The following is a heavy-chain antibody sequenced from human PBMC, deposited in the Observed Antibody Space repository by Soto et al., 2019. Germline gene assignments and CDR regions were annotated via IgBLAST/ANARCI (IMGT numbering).Heavy chain of an antibody. D-gene: IGHD6-19*01. CDR3: ARLPGPLVAGRYIYPLDGREAMSDVDV. V-gene: IGHV3-30-3*01. CDR2: VSFAGSNK. Sequence: QMQLVESGGGVVQPGGSLRLSCAASGFTFNYYPMHWVRQAPGKGLEWVAVVSFAGSNKYYADSVKGRFTISKDTSKNTLYLQMNSLRREDTAVYYCARLPGPLVAGRYIYPLDGREAMSDVDVWGQGTTVTVSS. CDR1: GFTFNYYP. J-gene: IGHJ6*02.